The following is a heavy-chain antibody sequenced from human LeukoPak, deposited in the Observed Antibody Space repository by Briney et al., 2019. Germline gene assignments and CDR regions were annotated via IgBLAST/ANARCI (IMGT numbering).Heavy chain of an antibody. CDR3: ARVYSSSSGRGMDV. Sequence: GGSLRLSCAASSFTFSSYGMNWVRQAPGKGLEWVSYISSSGSTKNYADSVKGRFTISRDNAKNSLYLQMNSLRAEDTAVYYCARVYSSSSGRGMDVWVQGTRVIVSS. CDR2: ISSSGSTK. CDR1: SFTFSSYG. V-gene: IGHV3-48*03. J-gene: IGHJ6*02. D-gene: IGHD6-6*01.